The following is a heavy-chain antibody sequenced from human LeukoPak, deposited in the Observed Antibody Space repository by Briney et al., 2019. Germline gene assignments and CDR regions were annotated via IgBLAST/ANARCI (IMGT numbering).Heavy chain of an antibody. D-gene: IGHD4-17*01. J-gene: IGHJ4*02. Sequence: PGGSLRLSCAASGFTFSTYSMNWVRQAPGKGLEWVSFISNSSTYMYYADSMKGRFTISRDNAKNSLYLQMNSLRAEDTAVYYCARTSNTVTTGASYFDYWGQGILVTVSS. CDR3: ARTSNTVTTGASYFDY. CDR1: GFTFSTYS. CDR2: ISNSSTYM. V-gene: IGHV3-21*04.